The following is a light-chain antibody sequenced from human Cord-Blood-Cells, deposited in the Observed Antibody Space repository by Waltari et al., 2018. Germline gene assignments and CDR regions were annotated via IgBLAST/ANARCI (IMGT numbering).Light chain of an antibody. CDR3: QSYDSSLSVWV. V-gene: IGLV1-40*01. Sequence: QSVLTQPPSVSGAPGQRVTLSCTGSSSTIGAGYDVHWYQQLPGTAPNLLIYGNGNRPSGVPDRFSGSKSGTSASLAITGLQAEDEADYYCQSYDSSLSVWVFGGGTKLTVL. CDR1: SSTIGAGYD. J-gene: IGLJ3*02. CDR2: GNG.